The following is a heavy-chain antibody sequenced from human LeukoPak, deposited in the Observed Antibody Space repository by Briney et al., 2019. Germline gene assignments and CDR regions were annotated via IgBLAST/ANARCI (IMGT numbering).Heavy chain of an antibody. CDR1: GGSISSYY. D-gene: IGHD6-6*01. J-gene: IGHJ3*02. CDR3: GGGAARPGDAFDI. Sequence: SETLSLTCTVSGGSISSYYWSWIRQPPGKGLEWIGYIYYSGSTNYNPSLKSRVTISVDTSKNQFSLKLSSVTAADTAVYYCGGGAARPGDAFDIWGQGTMVTVSS. V-gene: IGHV4-59*01. CDR2: IYYSGST.